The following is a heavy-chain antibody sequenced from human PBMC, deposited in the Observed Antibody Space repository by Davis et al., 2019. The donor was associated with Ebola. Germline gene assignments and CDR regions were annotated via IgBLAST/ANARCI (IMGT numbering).Heavy chain of an antibody. D-gene: IGHD6-6*01. CDR1: GGSISSGTYY. Sequence: GSLRLSCSVSGGSISSGTYYWGWVRQPPGKGLEWIGSIYYTGRTYYSSSLEGRVTILLDTSKNQFSLKLRSVTAADTAVYFCARLSGLFSSSSGALFFDLWGRGTLVSVSS. CDR2: IYYTGRT. CDR3: ARLSGLFSSSSGALFFDL. J-gene: IGHJ2*01. V-gene: IGHV4-39*07.